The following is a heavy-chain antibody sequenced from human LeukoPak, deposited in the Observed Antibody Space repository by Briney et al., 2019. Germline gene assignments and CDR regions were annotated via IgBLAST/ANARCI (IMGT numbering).Heavy chain of an antibody. D-gene: IGHD6-19*01. V-gene: IGHV3-9*01. J-gene: IGHJ1*01. CDR2: ISWNSGSI. CDR3: ARTRRDSNGWYSEVRH. Sequence: PGGSLRLSCAASGFTFDDYAMHWVRQAPGKGLEWVSGISWNSGSIGYADSVKGRFTISRDNAKNSLYLQMNSLRAEDTAVYYCARTRRDSNGWYSEVRHWGQGTLVTVSS. CDR1: GFTFDDYA.